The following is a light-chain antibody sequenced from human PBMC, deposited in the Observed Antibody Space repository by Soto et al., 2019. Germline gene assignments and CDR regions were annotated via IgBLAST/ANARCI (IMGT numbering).Light chain of an antibody. V-gene: IGKV3-11*01. CDR2: DAS. Sequence: EVLLTQSPATLSLSPGERATLSCRASQSVGSYLAWYQQKPGQAPRLLIYDASNRATGIAARFSGSGSGTDFTLTISSLEPEDFAVYYCLQRAIWPYTFGQGAKLEIK. CDR1: QSVGSY. CDR3: LQRAIWPYT. J-gene: IGKJ2*01.